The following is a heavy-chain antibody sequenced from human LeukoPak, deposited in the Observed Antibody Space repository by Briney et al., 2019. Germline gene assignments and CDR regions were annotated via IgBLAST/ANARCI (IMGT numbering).Heavy chain of an antibody. D-gene: IGHD4-17*01. CDR1: GGSISSYY. V-gene: IGHV4-59*01. CDR2: IYYSGST. J-gene: IGHJ5*02. CDR3: ARADYGDYVRNNWLDP. Sequence: SETLSLTCTVSGGSISSYYWSWIRQPPGKGLEWIGYIYYSGSTNYNPSLKSRVTISVDTSKNQFSLKLSSVTAADTAVYYCARADYGDYVRNNWLDPWGQGTLVTVSS.